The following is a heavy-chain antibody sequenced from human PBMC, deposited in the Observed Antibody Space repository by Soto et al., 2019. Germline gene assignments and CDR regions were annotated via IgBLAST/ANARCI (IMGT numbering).Heavy chain of an antibody. J-gene: IGHJ5*02. D-gene: IGHD5-12*01. CDR1: GYSISSGFS. Sequence: SETLSLTCAVSGYSISSGFSWGWIRQPPGQGLEWIGSIDHSGSTHYNASLKIRLSISLDTSKNQFSLKLRSVTAADTAVYCCARDWGSGYYHFEPWGQGTLVTVS. V-gene: IGHV4-38-2*02. CDR3: ARDWGSGYYHFEP. CDR2: IDHSGST.